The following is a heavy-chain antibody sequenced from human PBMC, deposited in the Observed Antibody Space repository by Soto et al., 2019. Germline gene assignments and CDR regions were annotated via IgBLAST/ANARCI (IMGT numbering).Heavy chain of an antibody. Sequence: SVKVSCKASGDTFSIYAINWVRQAPGHGLEWMGGINPIFGKGNYTPKFQGRVTMTADESTHTAYMELNSLGSEDTAVYYCASPQDLSYYERGHPPPLNCWGQGTVVTVSS. V-gene: IGHV1-69*13. CDR1: GDTFSIYA. J-gene: IGHJ4*02. D-gene: IGHD3-22*01. CDR2: INPIFGKG. CDR3: ASPQDLSYYERGHPPPLNC.